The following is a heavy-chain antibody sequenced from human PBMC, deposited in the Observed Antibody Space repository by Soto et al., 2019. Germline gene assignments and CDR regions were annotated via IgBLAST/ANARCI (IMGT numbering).Heavy chain of an antibody. CDR1: GYSFTSYW. Sequence: GGSLRLSCKGSGYSFTSYWIGWVRQMPGKGLEWMGIIYPGDSDTRYSPSFQGQVTISADKSISTAYLQWSSLKASDTAMYYCALSTMIDPLGYFDYWGQGTLVTVSS. D-gene: IGHD3-22*01. V-gene: IGHV5-51*01. CDR2: IYPGDSDT. J-gene: IGHJ4*02. CDR3: ALSTMIDPLGYFDY.